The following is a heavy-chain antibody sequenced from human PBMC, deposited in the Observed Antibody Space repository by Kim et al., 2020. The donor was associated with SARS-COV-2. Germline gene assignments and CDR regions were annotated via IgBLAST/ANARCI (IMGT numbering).Heavy chain of an antibody. J-gene: IGHJ4*02. V-gene: IGHV3-11*03. D-gene: IGHD6-13*01. Sequence: ADSVKGRFTISRDNAKNSLYLQMNSLRAEDTAVYYCARTPGIAAADYFDYWGQGTLVTVSS. CDR3: ARTPGIAAADYFDY.